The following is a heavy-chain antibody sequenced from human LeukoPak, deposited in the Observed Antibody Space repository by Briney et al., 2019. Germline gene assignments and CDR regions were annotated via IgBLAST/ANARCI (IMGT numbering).Heavy chain of an antibody. CDR1: GFTFDDYA. V-gene: IGHV3-53*01. J-gene: IGHJ3*02. CDR3: VREAAFDI. Sequence: GGSLRLSCAASGFTFDDYAMSWVRQAPGKGLEWVSVIYSGGNTYYADSVKGRFTISRDSSKNTLYLQMNSLRTEDTAVYYCVREAAFDIWGQGTKVTVSS. CDR2: IYSGGNT.